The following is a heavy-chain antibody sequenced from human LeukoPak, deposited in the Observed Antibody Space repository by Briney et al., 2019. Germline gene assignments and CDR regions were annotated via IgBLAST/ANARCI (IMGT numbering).Heavy chain of an antibody. CDR1: GFTFDDYA. CDR2: ISTGGSI. J-gene: IGHJ4*02. Sequence: GGSLRLSCAASGFTFDDYAMHWVRQAPGKGLEWVSYISTGGSISYADSVKGRFTISRDNAKNSLYLQMNSLRDEDTAVYYCARMIDYNYGYAFDYWGQGTLVTVSS. CDR3: ARMIDYNYGYAFDY. D-gene: IGHD5-18*01. V-gene: IGHV3-48*02.